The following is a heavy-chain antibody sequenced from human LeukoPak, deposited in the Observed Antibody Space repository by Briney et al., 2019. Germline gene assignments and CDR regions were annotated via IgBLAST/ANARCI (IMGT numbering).Heavy chain of an antibody. J-gene: IGHJ2*01. CDR2: ISYDGSNK. Sequence: GGSLRLSCAASGFTLSSYGMHWVRQAPGKGLEWVAVISYDGSNKYYADSVKGRFTISRDNSKNTLYLQMNSLRAEDTAVYYCAKDGYYYDSSGYYYDWYFDLWGRGTLVTVSS. V-gene: IGHV3-30*18. CDR3: AKDGYYYDSSGYYYDWYFDL. D-gene: IGHD3-22*01. CDR1: GFTLSSYG.